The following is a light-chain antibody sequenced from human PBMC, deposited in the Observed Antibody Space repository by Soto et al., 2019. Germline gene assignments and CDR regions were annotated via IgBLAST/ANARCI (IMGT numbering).Light chain of an antibody. CDR3: QQDYSTLAT. J-gene: IGKJ5*01. CDR2: AAS. CDR1: ESISRH. Sequence: DIQMSQSPSSLSASVGDRVSMTCRAAESISRHLNWYQQKPGRAPDLLIYAASTLQNGVPSRVTGSGSGTEFTLTITGLQLEDFATYYCQQDYSTLATFGQGTRLEIK. V-gene: IGKV1-39*01.